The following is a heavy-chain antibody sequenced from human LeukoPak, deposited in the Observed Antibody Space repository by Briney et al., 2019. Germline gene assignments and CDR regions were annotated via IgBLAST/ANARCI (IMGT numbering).Heavy chain of an antibody. CDR1: GFTFTSSA. CDR3: AAPEMATINGDY. Sequence: ASVKVSCKASGFTFTSSAVQWVRQARGQRLEWIGWIVVGSGNTNYAQKFQERVTITRDMSTSTAYMELSSLRSEDTAVYYCAAPEMATINGDYWGQGTLVTVSS. V-gene: IGHV1-58*01. J-gene: IGHJ4*02. CDR2: IVVGSGNT. D-gene: IGHD5-24*01.